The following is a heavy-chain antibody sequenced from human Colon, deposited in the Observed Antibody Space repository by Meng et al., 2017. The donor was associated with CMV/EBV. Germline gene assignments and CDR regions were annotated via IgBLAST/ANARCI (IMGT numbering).Heavy chain of an antibody. J-gene: IGHJ4*02. Sequence: VSSLAWVMRPRASVDVYNQTSRYTSHGYLWQWIRQGPVKGLKWMGWINPKCGGTNYGQKFPGRISMTSDTSASTAYMELSSLTSADPAVYYCAKQEIPRAGSSFNYWGQGTLVTVSS. V-gene: IGHV1-2*02. CDR3: AKQEIPRAGSSFNY. D-gene: IGHD3-10*01. CDR1: RYTSHGYL. CDR2: INPKCGGT.